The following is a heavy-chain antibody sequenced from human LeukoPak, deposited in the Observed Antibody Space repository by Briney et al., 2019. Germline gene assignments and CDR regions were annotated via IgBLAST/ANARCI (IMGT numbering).Heavy chain of an antibody. CDR2: ISSSSSYI. CDR3: AGDMVRGGHPNYYYYGMDV. J-gene: IGHJ6*02. D-gene: IGHD3-10*01. CDR1: GFTFTSFT. Sequence: GGSLRLSCAASGFTFTSFTINWVRQAPGKGLEWVSSISSSSSYIYYADSVKGRFTISRDNAKNSLYLQMNSLRAEDTAVYYCAGDMVRGGHPNYYYYGMDVWGQGTTVTVSS. V-gene: IGHV3-21*01.